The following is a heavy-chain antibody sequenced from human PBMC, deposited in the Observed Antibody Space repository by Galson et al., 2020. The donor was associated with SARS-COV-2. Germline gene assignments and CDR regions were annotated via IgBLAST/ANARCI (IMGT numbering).Heavy chain of an antibody. D-gene: IGHD3-10*01. CDR2: IRYDGSNK. Sequence: GGSLRLSCAASGFTFSSYGMHWVRQAPGKGLEWVAFIRYDGSNKYYADSVKGRFTISRDNSKNTLYLQMNSLRAEDTAVYYCAKDRRLLDEYYFDYWGQGTLVTVSS. J-gene: IGHJ4*02. CDR3: AKDRRLLDEYYFDY. CDR1: GFTFSSYG. V-gene: IGHV3-30*02.